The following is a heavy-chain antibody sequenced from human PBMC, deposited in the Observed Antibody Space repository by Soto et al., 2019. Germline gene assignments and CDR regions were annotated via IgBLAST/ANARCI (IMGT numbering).Heavy chain of an antibody. V-gene: IGHV4-39*01. CDR2: INHSGST. CDR3: AGTYYYDSSGYYSIYAFDI. J-gene: IGHJ3*02. CDR1: GGSIRSSNYY. Sequence: SETLSLTCTVSGGSIRSSNYYWGWIRQPPGKGLEWIGYINHSGSTNYNPSLKSRVTISVDTSKNQFSLKLSSVTAADTAVYYCAGTYYYDSSGYYSIYAFDIWGQGTMVTVS. D-gene: IGHD3-22*01.